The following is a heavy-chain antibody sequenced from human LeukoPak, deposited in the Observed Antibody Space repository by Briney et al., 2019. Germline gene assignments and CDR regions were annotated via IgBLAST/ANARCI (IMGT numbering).Heavy chain of an antibody. J-gene: IGHJ6*02. CDR3: ARGGSSWSYAMDV. CDR1: GGSIKSHY. Sequence: SETLSLTCTVSGGSIKSHYWSWIRQTPGKGLEWIGCIYESGSTYHNPSLKSRVTISVDMSKNQFSLKVSSVTAADTAVYYCARGGSSWSYAMDVWGQETTATVSS. D-gene: IGHD6-13*01. V-gene: IGHV4-59*11. CDR2: IYESGST.